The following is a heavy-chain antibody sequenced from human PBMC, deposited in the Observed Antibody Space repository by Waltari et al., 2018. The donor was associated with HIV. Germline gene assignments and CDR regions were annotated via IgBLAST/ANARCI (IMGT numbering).Heavy chain of an antibody. D-gene: IGHD5-18*01. Sequence: QLQLQASGPGLVKPSETLSLTCTVSGGSISSSSYSWGWFRLPPGKGLEWLGSIYYSGSTYYNPSLKSRVTISVDTSKNQFSLKLSSVTAADTAVYYCARYSYEYYYYYGMDVWGQGTTVTVSS. CDR1: GGSISSSSYS. CDR3: ARYSYEYYYYYGMDV. V-gene: IGHV4-39*01. J-gene: IGHJ6*02. CDR2: IYYSGST.